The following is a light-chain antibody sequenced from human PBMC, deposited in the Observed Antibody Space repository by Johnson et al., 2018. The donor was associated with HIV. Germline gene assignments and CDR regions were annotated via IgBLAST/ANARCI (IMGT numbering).Light chain of an antibody. CDR2: DNN. V-gene: IGLV1-51*01. J-gene: IGLJ1*01. Sequence: QSVLTQPPSVSAAPGQKVTISCSGSSSNIGNNYVSWYQQLQGTAPKLLIYDNNKRPSGIPDRFSGSKSGTSATLGITGLQTGDEADYYCGTWDSSLILYVFGTGTKVTAL. CDR1: SSNIGNNY. CDR3: GTWDSSLILYV.